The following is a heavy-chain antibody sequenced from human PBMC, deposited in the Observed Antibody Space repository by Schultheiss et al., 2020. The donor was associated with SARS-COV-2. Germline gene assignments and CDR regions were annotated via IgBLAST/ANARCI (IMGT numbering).Heavy chain of an antibody. V-gene: IGHV1-3*01. CDR1: GYTFTSYA. Sequence: ASVKVSCKASGYTFTSYAMHWVRQAPGQRLEWMGWINAGNGNTKYSQKFQGRVTITRDTSASTAYMELSSLRSEDTAVYYCARGRGGKDKLTYPDYWGQGTLVTVSS. CDR3: ARGRGGKDKLTYPDY. J-gene: IGHJ4*02. CDR2: INAGNGNT. D-gene: IGHD4-23*01.